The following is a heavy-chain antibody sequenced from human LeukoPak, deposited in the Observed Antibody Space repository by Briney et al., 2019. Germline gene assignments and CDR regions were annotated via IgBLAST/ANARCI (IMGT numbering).Heavy chain of an antibody. CDR1: GFTFSSYS. J-gene: IGHJ6*03. V-gene: IGHV3-21*01. Sequence: GGSLRLSCAASGFTFSSYSMNWVRQAPGKGLEWVSSISSSSSYIYYADSVKGRFTISRDNAKNSLYLQMNCLRAEDTAVYYCARDQRDFYYYYYMDVWGKGTTVTVSS. D-gene: IGHD3-3*01. CDR3: ARDQRDFYYYYYMDV. CDR2: ISSSSSYI.